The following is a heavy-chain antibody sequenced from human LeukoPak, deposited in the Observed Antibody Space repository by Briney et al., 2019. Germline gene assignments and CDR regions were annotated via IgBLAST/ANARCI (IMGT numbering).Heavy chain of an antibody. CDR2: IYYSGST. J-gene: IGHJ5*02. CDR1: GGSISSYY. Sequence: SETLSLTCTVSGGSISSYYWSWIRQPPGKRLEWIGYIYYSGSTNYNPSLKSRVTISVDTSKNQFSLKLSSVTAADTAVYYCARGYSSSPINWFDPWGQGTLVTVSS. D-gene: IGHD6-6*01. V-gene: IGHV4-59*01. CDR3: ARGYSSSPINWFDP.